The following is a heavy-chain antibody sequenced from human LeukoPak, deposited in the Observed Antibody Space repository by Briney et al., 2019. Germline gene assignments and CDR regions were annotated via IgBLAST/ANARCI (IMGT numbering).Heavy chain of an antibody. J-gene: IGHJ4*02. Sequence: PGGSLRLSCAASGFTFDDYTMHWVRQAPGKGLEWVSSISSSSSYIYYADSVKGRFTISRDNAKNSLYLQMNSLRAEDTAVYYCARDGRIIVGATTMGENWGQGTLVTVSS. CDR1: GFTFDDYT. CDR3: ARDGRIIVGATTMGEN. CDR2: ISSSSSYI. V-gene: IGHV3-21*01. D-gene: IGHD1-26*01.